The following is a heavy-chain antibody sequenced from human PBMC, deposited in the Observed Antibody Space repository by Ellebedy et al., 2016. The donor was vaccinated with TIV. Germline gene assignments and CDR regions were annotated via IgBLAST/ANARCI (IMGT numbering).Heavy chain of an antibody. CDR1: GFTFSSSA. V-gene: IGHV3-23*01. CDR3: AKQGSGWYELDY. J-gene: IGHJ4*02. Sequence: GGSLRLSCAASGFTFSSSAMSWVRQAPGKGLEWVSTISSTGGGSPYYADSVTGRFTISRDNSKSTLYLQMSSLRVDDTAIYYCAKQGSGWYELDYWGQGTLVTVSS. CDR2: ISSTGGGSP. D-gene: IGHD6-19*01.